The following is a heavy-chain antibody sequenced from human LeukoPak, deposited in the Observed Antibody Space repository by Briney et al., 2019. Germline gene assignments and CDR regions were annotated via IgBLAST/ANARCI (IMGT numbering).Heavy chain of an antibody. CDR3: ARAPTVTFFDY. CDR2: IYYSRST. V-gene: IGHV4-39*01. J-gene: IGHJ4*02. CDR1: GGSISSSSYY. Sequence: SETLSLTCTVSGGSISSSSYYWGWIRQPPVKGLEWIGSIYYSRSTYYNPSLKSRVTISVDTPKNQFSLKLSSVTAADTAVYYCARAPTVTFFDYWGQGTLVTVSS. D-gene: IGHD4-17*01.